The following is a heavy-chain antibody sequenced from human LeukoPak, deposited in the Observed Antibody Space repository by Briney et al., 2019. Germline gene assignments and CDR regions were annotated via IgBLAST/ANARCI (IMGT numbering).Heavy chain of an antibody. Sequence: GGSLRLSCGASGCTFSIYAMSLARQAQGKRLEWVSAITGSAADTYSAVSVKRRLTISRDNSRNTLYLQMNSLRAEDKAVYYCAKPTVGSGSHYGLDVWGKGTTVTVSS. D-gene: IGHD3-10*01. CDR3: AKPTVGSGSHYGLDV. CDR1: GCTFSIYA. V-gene: IGHV3-23*01. CDR2: ITGSAADT. J-gene: IGHJ6*04.